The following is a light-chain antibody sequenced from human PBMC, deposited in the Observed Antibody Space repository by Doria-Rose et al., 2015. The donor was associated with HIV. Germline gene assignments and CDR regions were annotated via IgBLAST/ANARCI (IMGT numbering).Light chain of an antibody. CDR1: QSISTW. Sequence: TQSPSPLSASVGDRVTITCRASQSISTWLAWYQQKPGKAPKLLIYKASSLESGVPSRFSGSGSGTEFTLTISSLQHDDFASYYCQHYQSYPSTFGQGTKMDI. CDR2: KAS. J-gene: IGKJ2*01. V-gene: IGKV1-5*03. CDR3: QHYQSYPST.